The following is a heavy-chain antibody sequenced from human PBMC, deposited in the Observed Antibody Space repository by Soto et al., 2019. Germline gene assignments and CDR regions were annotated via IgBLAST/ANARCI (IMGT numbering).Heavy chain of an antibody. J-gene: IGHJ4*02. V-gene: IGHV4-59*01. CDR3: ARTTAVPNTLRSRYYFDY. D-gene: IGHD4-17*01. CDR1: GGAIGGYY. CDR2: VSYSGST. Sequence: PSETLSLTCSLSGGAIGGYYWSWIRQPPGKALEWIGYVSYSGSTDYHPSLKSRVSISIDTSKNQFSLSLSSVTAADTALYYCARTTAVPNTLRSRYYFDYWGQGTLVTVSS.